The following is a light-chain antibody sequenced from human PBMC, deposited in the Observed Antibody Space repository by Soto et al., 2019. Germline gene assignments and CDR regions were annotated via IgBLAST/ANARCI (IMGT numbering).Light chain of an antibody. J-gene: IGLJ3*02. CDR2: EVT. CDR1: SSDVGAYNY. Sequence: QSALTQPPSASGSPGPSVTISCTGTSSDVGAYNYVSWYQQHAGKAPKLVIYEVTKRPSGVPDRFSGSKSANTASLTVSGLQAEDEADYYCSSFASSNTWVFGGGTKLTV. CDR3: SSFASSNTWV. V-gene: IGLV2-8*01.